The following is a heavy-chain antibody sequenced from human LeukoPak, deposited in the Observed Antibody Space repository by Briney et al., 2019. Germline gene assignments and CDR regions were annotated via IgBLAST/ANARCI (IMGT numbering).Heavy chain of an antibody. CDR2: IDYSGST. Sequence: SETLSFTCTVSGGSITSYYWSWIPKPRGKGLEWIGYIDYSGSTNYNPSLKSRVTISVDTSKNQFSLKLSSVTAADTAVYYCARERGDFRFVDIWGQGKMVTVSS. CDR1: GGSITSYY. CDR3: ARERGDFRFVDI. J-gene: IGHJ3*02. D-gene: IGHD3-16*01. V-gene: IGHV4-59*01.